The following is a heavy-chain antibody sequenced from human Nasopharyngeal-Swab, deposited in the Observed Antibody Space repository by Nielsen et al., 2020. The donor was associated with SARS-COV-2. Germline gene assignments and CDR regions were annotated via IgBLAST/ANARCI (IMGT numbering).Heavy chain of an antibody. Sequence: GGSLRLSCAASGFTFENYAMHWVRQPPGKGLEWVSGITWNSGNKGYAESVQGRFTISRDNAKNSLYLQMHSLRAEDTALYYCAKARRTDTYGYECFDSWSQGTLVTVSS. CDR1: GFTFENYA. J-gene: IGHJ4*02. V-gene: IGHV3-9*01. CDR3: AKARRTDTYGYECFDS. CDR2: ITWNSGNK. D-gene: IGHD5-18*01.